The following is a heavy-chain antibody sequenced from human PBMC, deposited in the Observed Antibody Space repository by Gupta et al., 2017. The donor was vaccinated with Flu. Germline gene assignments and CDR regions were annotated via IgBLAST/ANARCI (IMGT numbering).Heavy chain of an antibody. CDR3: ASITIFGVVTGHYYYYGMDV. V-gene: IGHV1-69*06. CDR2: IIPILGTA. J-gene: IGHJ6*02. D-gene: IGHD3-3*01. Sequence: WVRQAPGQGLEWMGGIIPILGTANYAQKFQGRGTITADKSTSTAYMELSSLRSEDTAVYYCASITIFGVVTGHYYYYGMDVWGQGTTVTVSS.